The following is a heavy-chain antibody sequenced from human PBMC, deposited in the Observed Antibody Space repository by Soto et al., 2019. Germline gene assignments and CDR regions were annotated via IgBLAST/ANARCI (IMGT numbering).Heavy chain of an antibody. D-gene: IGHD2-21*01. CDR1: GYPFSDNH. J-gene: IGHJ4*01. CDR3: ATARRGTVSLLEH. CDR2: LNPHSGAT. V-gene: IGHV1-2*02. Sequence: ASVKVCCKASGYPFSDNHIHWVRQAPGQGLEWMGWLNPHSGATTFAAKFQGRVTMTRDTSISTSYMELTGLKSDDTAVYYCATARRGTVSLLEHWGQGTLVTVSS.